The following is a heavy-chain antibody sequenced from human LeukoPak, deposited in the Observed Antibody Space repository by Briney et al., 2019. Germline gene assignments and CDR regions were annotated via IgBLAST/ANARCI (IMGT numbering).Heavy chain of an antibody. CDR1: VYSISSGYY. V-gene: IGHV4-38-2*02. D-gene: IGHD5-24*01. CDR3: ARELRWQQFSSGQNWFDP. Sequence: SETLSLTCTVSVYSISSGYYWVWIRQPPGKGLEWSGSLYHTGSTYYNPSLKSRVTISVDTSKNQFSLKLSSVTAADTAVYYCARELRWQQFSSGQNWFDPWGQGTLVTVSS. J-gene: IGHJ5*02. CDR2: LYHTGST.